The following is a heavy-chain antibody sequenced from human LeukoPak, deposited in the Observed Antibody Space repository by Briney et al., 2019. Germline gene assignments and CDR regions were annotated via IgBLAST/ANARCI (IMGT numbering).Heavy chain of an antibody. D-gene: IGHD5-12*01. CDR2: INHSGST. CDR1: GVSFSGYY. Sequence: PSETLSLTCAVYGVSFSGYYWSWLRQPPGKGLEWVGEINHSGSTNYNPSLQSRVTISVYTSNHQFSLHLPSVPAAATAVYYCARARVATTRDYYYMDVWGKATTVTVSS. J-gene: IGHJ6*03. V-gene: IGHV4-34*01. CDR3: ARARVATTRDYYYMDV.